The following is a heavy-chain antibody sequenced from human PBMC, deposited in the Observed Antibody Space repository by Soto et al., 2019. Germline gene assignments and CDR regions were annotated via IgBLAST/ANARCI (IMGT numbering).Heavy chain of an antibody. Sequence: GASVKVSCKASGYTFTSYYMHWVRQAPGQGLEWMGIINPSGGSTSYAQKFQGRVTMTRDTSTSTVYMELSSLRSEDTAVYYCARDLVVVAATGLSVSYYYMDVWGKGTTVTVSS. CDR2: INPSGGST. CDR1: GYTFTSYY. J-gene: IGHJ6*03. V-gene: IGHV1-46*03. CDR3: ARDLVVVAATGLSVSYYYMDV. D-gene: IGHD2-15*01.